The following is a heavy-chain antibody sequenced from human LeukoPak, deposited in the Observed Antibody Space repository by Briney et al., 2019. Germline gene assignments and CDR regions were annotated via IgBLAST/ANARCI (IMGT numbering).Heavy chain of an antibody. CDR1: DESFSGYY. D-gene: IGHD3-10*01. J-gene: IGHJ3*02. CDR3: ARGNRPYGEHEAFDI. V-gene: IGHV4-34*01. Sequence: SETLSLTCAVYDESFSGYYCSWIRQPPRKGLEWIGEIDHSGSTNYNPSLQSRVTISVDTSKNQFSLKVSSVSAADTAVYYCARGNRPYGEHEAFDIWGHETTVTVSP. CDR2: IDHSGST.